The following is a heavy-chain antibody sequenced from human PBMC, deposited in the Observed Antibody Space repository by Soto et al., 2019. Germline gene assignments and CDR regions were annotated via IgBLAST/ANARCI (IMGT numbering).Heavy chain of an antibody. CDR2: IRSKAYGGTT. D-gene: IGHD6-6*01. CDR3: TRVSSSSPLFDY. V-gene: IGHV3-49*04. CDR1: GLTFGDYA. J-gene: IGHJ4*02. Sequence: HPXGSLRLSCTASGLTFGDYAMSWVRQAPGKGLEWVGFIRSKAYGGTTEYAASVKGRFTISRDDSKSIAYLQMNSLKTEDTAVYYCTRVSSSSPLFDYWGQGALATVSS.